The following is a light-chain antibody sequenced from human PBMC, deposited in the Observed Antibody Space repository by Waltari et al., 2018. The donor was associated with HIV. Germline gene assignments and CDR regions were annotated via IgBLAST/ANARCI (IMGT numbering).Light chain of an antibody. CDR1: QSLSNW. Sequence: DIQMTQSPSTLSASVGDRVTLTCRASQSLSNWLAWYQQKPGKAPKLLIYTASSLESGVTSRFSGSGSGTEFTLTISSLQPDDFATYYCQQYNTYSGTFGQGTKVEIK. CDR3: QQYNTYSGT. CDR2: TAS. V-gene: IGKV1-5*03. J-gene: IGKJ1*01.